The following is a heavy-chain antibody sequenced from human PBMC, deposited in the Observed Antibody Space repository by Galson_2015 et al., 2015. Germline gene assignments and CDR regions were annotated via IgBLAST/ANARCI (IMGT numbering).Heavy chain of an antibody. CDR1: GDSVSSKSAA. Sequence: CAISGDSVSSKSAAWNWIRQSPSRGLEWLGRTYYRSKWYNDYAVSVKSRITINPDTSKNQFSLQLNSVTPEDTAVYYCARDHDFWRGYNLFVPLCQGTLLPVS. CDR3: ARDHDFWRGYNLFVP. D-gene: IGHD3-3*01. V-gene: IGHV6-1*01. CDR2: TYYRSKWYN. J-gene: IGHJ5*02.